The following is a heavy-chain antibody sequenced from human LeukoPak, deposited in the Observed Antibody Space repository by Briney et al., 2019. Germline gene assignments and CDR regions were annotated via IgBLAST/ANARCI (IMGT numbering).Heavy chain of an antibody. V-gene: IGHV1-18*01. CDR2: ISGYTGYT. CDR3: ARLGLRDVNTVTDDYFDY. CDR1: GYTFRSHG. J-gene: IGHJ4*02. D-gene: IGHD4-17*01. Sequence: ASVKVSCKTSGYTFRSHGISWVRQAPGQGLEWMGWISGYTGYTGYAQKFQGRITTTTDTSTSTAYMELRSLRPDDTAVYYCARLGLRDVNTVTDDYFDYWGQGTLVTVSS.